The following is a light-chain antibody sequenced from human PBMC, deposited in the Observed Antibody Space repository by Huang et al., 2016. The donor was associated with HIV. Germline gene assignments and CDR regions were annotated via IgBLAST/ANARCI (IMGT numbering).Light chain of an antibody. CDR1: QSVGSY. J-gene: IGKJ1*01. CDR3: HQHSSWPGT. Sequence: DIVLTHSPATLSLSPGERAPLSCRAGQSVGSYLAWYQQTPGQAPRLLVSEASHRAAVIPARFSGSGSGTDFTLTISSLEPEDFAVYYCHQHSSWPGTFGQGTRVEIK. CDR2: EAS. V-gene: IGKV3-11*01.